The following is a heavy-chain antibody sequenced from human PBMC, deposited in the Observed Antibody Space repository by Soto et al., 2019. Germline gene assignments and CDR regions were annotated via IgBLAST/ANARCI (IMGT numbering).Heavy chain of an antibody. CDR2: IWYDGSNK. Sequence: GGSLRRSCAASGFTFSSYGMHCVRQAPGKGLEWVAVIWYDGSNKYYADSVKGRFTISRDNSKNTLYLQMNSLRAEDTAVYYCARDGYWSGGSCYSVRVFEYWGQGTLVTVSS. J-gene: IGHJ4*02. V-gene: IGHV3-33*01. CDR1: GFTFSSYG. D-gene: IGHD2-15*01. CDR3: ARDGYWSGGSCYSVRVFEY.